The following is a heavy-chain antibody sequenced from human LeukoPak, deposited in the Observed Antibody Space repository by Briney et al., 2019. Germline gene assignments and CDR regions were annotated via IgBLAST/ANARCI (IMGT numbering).Heavy chain of an antibody. Sequence: PGGSLRLSRAASGFTLSSYSMNWVRQAPGKGLEWVSSIRSSSSYIYYADSVKGPSTISRDNAKTSLYLQMTSLTAGETAVYYCARDWPLDDWGQGTTVTVSS. CDR2: IRSSSSYI. CDR1: GFTLSSYS. J-gene: IGHJ6*02. V-gene: IGHV3-21*01. CDR3: ARDWPLDD.